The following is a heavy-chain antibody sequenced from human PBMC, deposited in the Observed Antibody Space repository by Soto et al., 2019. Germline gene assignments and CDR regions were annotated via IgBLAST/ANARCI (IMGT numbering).Heavy chain of an antibody. J-gene: IGHJ4*02. CDR1: GGSISSGGYY. Sequence: SETLSLTCTVSGGSISSGGYYWSWIRQHPGEGLEWIGFIYYSGSTFYNPSLRSRVIISADTSKNQFSLKLSSVTAADTAVYYCARDRNGLGHDFDYWGQGTLVTVSS. V-gene: IGHV4-31*03. CDR3: ARDRNGLGHDFDY. CDR2: IYYSGST. D-gene: IGHD1-1*01.